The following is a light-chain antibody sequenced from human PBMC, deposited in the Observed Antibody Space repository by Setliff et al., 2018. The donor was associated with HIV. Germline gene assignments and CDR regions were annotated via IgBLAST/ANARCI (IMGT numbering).Light chain of an antibody. V-gene: IGLV2-14*01. J-gene: IGLJ1*01. CDR3: SSYTSSTTYV. CDR1: SSDIGGYNY. CDR2: DVS. Sequence: QSVLTQPASVSGSPGQSITISCTGTSSDIGGYNYVSWYQQHPGKAPKLMVYDVSQRPSGVSNRFSGSNSGNTASLTISGLLAEDEADYYCSSYTSSTTYVFGPGTKVTVL.